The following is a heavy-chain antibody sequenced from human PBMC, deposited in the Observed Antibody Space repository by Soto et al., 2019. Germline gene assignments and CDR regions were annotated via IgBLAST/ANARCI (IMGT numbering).Heavy chain of an antibody. CDR1: GGSISSGDYY. Sequence: SETLSLTCTVSGGSISSGDYYWSWIRQPPGKGLEWIGYIYYSGSTYYNPSLKSRVTISVDTSKNQFSLKLSSVTAADTAGYYCASDIVVVPAAIPLAGYYGMDVWGQGTTVTVSS. D-gene: IGHD2-2*02. V-gene: IGHV4-30-4*01. CDR3: ASDIVVVPAAIPLAGYYGMDV. J-gene: IGHJ6*02. CDR2: IYYSGST.